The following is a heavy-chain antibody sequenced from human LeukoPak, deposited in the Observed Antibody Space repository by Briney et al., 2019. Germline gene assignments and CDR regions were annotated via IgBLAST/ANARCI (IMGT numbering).Heavy chain of an antibody. D-gene: IGHD6-13*01. Sequence: SETLSITCIVSGGSISSSSYYWGWVRQPPGKGLEWIGSIYHSGRTYYNPSLKSRVTISVDTSKNQFSLKVSSVTAADTAVYYCGSSSWAFDYWGQGTLVTVSS. CDR2: IYHSGRT. V-gene: IGHV4-39*01. J-gene: IGHJ4*02. CDR3: GSSSWAFDY. CDR1: GGSISSSSYY.